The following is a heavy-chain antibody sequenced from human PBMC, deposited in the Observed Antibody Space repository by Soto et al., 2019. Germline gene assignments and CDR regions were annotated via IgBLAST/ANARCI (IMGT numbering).Heavy chain of an antibody. V-gene: IGHV4-34*01. CDR3: ARGRRQWPVERGLNFDY. Sequence: SETLSLTCAVYGGSFSGYYWSWIRQPPGKGLEWIGEINHSGSTNYNPSLKSRVTISVDTSKNQFSLKLSSVTAADTAVYYCARGRRQWPVERGLNFDYWGQGTLVTVSS. J-gene: IGHJ4*02. D-gene: IGHD6-19*01. CDR2: INHSGST. CDR1: GGSFSGYY.